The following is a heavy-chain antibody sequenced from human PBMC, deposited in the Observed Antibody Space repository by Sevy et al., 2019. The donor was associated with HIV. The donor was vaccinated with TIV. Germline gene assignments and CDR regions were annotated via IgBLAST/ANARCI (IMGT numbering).Heavy chain of an antibody. Sequence: GGSLRLSCAASGFTFSDYYMSWIRQAPGKGLEWVSYISSSGSTIYYAYSVKGRFTISRDNAKNSLYLQMNSLRAEDTAVYYCARGPSHLSSSWYIYYYYYYMDVWGKGTTVTVSS. V-gene: IGHV3-11*04. CDR2: ISSSGSTI. J-gene: IGHJ6*03. CDR1: GFTFSDYY. CDR3: ARGPSHLSSSWYIYYYYYYMDV. D-gene: IGHD6-13*01.